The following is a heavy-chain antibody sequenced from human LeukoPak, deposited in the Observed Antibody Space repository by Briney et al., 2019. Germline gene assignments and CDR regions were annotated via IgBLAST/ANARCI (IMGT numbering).Heavy chain of an antibody. D-gene: IGHD2-2*01. CDR1: GGSFSGYY. V-gene: IGHV4-34*01. J-gene: IGHJ4*02. Sequence: SETLSLTCAVYGGSFSGYYWSWIRQPPGKGLEWIGEINHSGSTNYNPSLKSRVTISVDTSKNQFSLKLSSVTAADTAVYYCARGRYCSSTSCYAARPIYYWGQGTLVTVSS. CDR2: INHSGST. CDR3: ARGRYCSSTSCYAARPIYY.